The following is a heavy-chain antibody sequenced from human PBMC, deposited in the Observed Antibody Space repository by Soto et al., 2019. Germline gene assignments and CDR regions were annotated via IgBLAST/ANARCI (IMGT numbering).Heavy chain of an antibody. Sequence: GWSLRLSCASSVFTFSSYAMHWVRQAPGKGLEWVAVISYDGSNKYYADSVKGRFTISRDNSKNTLYLQMNSLRAEDTAVYYCAREIAVVVAATNWFDPWGQGTLVTVSS. J-gene: IGHJ5*02. CDR1: VFTFSSYA. CDR2: ISYDGSNK. V-gene: IGHV3-30-3*01. D-gene: IGHD2-15*01. CDR3: AREIAVVVAATNWFDP.